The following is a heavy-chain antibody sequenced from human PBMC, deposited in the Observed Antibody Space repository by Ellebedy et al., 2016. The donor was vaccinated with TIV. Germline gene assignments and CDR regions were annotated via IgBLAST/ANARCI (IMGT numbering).Heavy chain of an antibody. CDR1: GFTFKTFA. CDR2: ISADGINK. D-gene: IGHD1-26*01. V-gene: IGHV3-30*04. Sequence: PGGSLRLSCAASGFTFKTFALNWVRQAPGKGLEWVAVISADGINKYYADSVKGRCTITRDNSKSLLNLQMNSLTGDDTAIYYCARALGGTYLFDALDLWGRGTMVTVSS. J-gene: IGHJ3*01. CDR3: ARALGGTYLFDALDL.